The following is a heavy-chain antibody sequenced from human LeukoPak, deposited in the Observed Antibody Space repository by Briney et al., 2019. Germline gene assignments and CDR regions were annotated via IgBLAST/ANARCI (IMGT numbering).Heavy chain of an antibody. V-gene: IGHV3-48*01. D-gene: IGHD3-10*01. CDR1: GFTFSSYS. J-gene: IGHJ5*02. Sequence: GGSLRLSCAASGFTFSSYSMNWVRQAPGKGLEWVSYISSASNTIYYADSVKGRFTISRDNAKNSLYLQMNSLRAEDTAMYYCARDGWFGDYNWFDPWGQGTLVTVS. CDR3: ARDGWFGDYNWFDP. CDR2: ISSASNTI.